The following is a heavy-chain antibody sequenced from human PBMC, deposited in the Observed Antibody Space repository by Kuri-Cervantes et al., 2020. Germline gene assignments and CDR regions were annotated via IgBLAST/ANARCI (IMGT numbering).Heavy chain of an antibody. V-gene: IGHV1-2*02. J-gene: IGHJ4*02. CDR3: ARGGNIMRVGIITPFDY. CDR1: GYIFTDYY. CDR2: FNPKSGGT. D-gene: IGHD3-22*01. Sequence: ASVKVSCKTSGYIFTDYYIHWVRRAPGQGLEWMGWFNPKSGGTEYSPEFQGRVTLAGDTSISTAYMELSRLRSDDTADYFCARGGNIMRVGIITPFDYWGQGSLVTVSS.